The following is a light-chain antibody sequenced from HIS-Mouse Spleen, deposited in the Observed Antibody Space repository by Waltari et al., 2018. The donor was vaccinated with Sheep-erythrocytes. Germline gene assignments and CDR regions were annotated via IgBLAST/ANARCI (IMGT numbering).Light chain of an antibody. CDR1: ALPKKY. CDR2: EDS. J-gene: IGLJ3*02. V-gene: IGLV3-10*01. CDR3: QSYDSSLSGWV. Sequence: SYELTQPPSVSVSPGQTARITCSGDALPKKYAYWYQQKSGQAPVLVIYEDSKRPSGIPERFSGSKSGTSASLAITGLQAEDEADYYCQSYDSSLSGWVFGGGTKLTVL.